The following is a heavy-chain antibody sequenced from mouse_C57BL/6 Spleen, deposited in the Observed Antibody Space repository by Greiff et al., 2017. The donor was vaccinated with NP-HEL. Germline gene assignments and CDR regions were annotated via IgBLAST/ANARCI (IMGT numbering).Heavy chain of an antibody. J-gene: IGHJ2*01. CDR1: GYAFSSSW. CDR3: ARDDFLGGYFDY. V-gene: IGHV1-82*01. D-gene: IGHD2-4*01. CDR2: IYPGDGDT. Sequence: VKLMESGPELVKPGASVKISCKASGYAFSSSWMNWVKQRPGKGLEWIGRIYPGDGDTNYNGKFKGKATLTADKSSSTAYMQLSSLTSEDSAVYFCARDDFLGGYFDYWGQGTTLTVSS.